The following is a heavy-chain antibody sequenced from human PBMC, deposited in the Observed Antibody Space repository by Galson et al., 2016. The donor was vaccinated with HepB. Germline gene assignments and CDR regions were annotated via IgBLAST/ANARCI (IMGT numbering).Heavy chain of an antibody. CDR2: INDGGSA. J-gene: IGHJ6*02. CDR1: GASFGDFS. D-gene: IGHD3-9*01. V-gene: IGHV4-34*01. CDR3: VRERLLRYFDLFPSGYYGMDV. Sequence: SETLSLTCAVSGASFGDFSWSWIRQSPGEGLEWIGEINDGGSANYSPSLKTRVTISIDTSKNQFSLNLSSVTAADTAIYYCVRERLLRYFDLFPSGYYGMDVWGQGTTVTVSS.